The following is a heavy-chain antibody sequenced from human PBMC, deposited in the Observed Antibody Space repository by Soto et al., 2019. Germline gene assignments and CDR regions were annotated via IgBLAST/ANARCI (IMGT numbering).Heavy chain of an antibody. CDR3: ARASYCDGISCPNYYGMDV. CDR2: INAGNGNT. D-gene: IGHD2-21*01. CDR1: GYTFTSYA. Sequence: ASVKVSCKASGYTFTSYAIHWVRQAPGQRLEWMGWINAGNGNTKYSQKFQDRVTITRDTSASTAYMELNSLRAEDTAVYYCARASYCDGISCPNYYGMDVWGQGTTVTVSS. J-gene: IGHJ6*02. V-gene: IGHV1-3*01.